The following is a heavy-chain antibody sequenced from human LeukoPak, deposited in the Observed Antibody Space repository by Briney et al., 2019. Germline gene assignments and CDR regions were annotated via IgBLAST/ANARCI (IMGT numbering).Heavy chain of an antibody. J-gene: IGHJ4*02. Sequence: GGSLRLSCAASGFTFSSYSMNWVRQAPGKGLEWVSSISSSSSYIYYADSMKGRFTISRDNANNSLSLQMNSLRVEDTAIYYCARASGRDGFNTPFEYWGQGTLVTVSS. CDR2: ISSSSSYI. V-gene: IGHV3-21*01. D-gene: IGHD5-24*01. CDR1: GFTFSSYS. CDR3: ARASGRDGFNTPFEY.